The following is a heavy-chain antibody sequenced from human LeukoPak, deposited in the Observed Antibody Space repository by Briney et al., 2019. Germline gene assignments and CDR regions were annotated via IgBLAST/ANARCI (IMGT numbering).Heavy chain of an antibody. J-gene: IGHJ4*02. V-gene: IGHV5-51*01. Sequence: GESLKISCKGSGYSFTTNWIAWVRQMPGRGLEWMGSIFPSDSDTRYSPSFQGQVTISADKSIRTAYLQWSSLKASDTAMYYCARLPSLDYWGQGTLVTVSS. CDR3: ARLPSLDY. CDR1: GYSFTTNW. D-gene: IGHD2-15*01. CDR2: IFPSDSDT.